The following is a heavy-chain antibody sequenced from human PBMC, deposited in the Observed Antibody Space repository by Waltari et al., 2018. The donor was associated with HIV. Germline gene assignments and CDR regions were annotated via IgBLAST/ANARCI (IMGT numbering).Heavy chain of an antibody. V-gene: IGHV4-39*01. J-gene: IGHJ4*02. D-gene: IGHD3-3*01. CDR2: IYYGGSP. Sequence: QLQMQESGPGLVKPSETLSLTCSVSGGSISSSDYYWGWIRQSPGKGLVWIGNIYYGGSPYYNPSPQSRVTISVDTSKNQLSLRLNAVTAADTAVYFCARHLRGHGFLAKLYYFDFWGQGALVTVSS. CDR1: GGSISSSDYY. CDR3: ARHLRGHGFLAKLYYFDF.